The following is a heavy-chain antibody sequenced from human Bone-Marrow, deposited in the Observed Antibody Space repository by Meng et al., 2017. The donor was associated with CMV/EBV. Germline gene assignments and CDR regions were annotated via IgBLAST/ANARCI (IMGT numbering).Heavy chain of an antibody. V-gene: IGHV1-2*02. D-gene: IGHD3-22*01. CDR1: GYTFTGYY. J-gene: IGHJ4*02. CDR2: INPNSGGT. Sequence: ASVKVSCKASGYTFTGYYMHWVRQAPGQGLEWMGWINPNSGGTNYAQKFQGRVTMTRDTSTSTVYMELSSLRSEDTAVYYCAREPLQSNYYDSSHPGFDYWGQRTLVTVSS. CDR3: AREPLQSNYYDSSHPGFDY.